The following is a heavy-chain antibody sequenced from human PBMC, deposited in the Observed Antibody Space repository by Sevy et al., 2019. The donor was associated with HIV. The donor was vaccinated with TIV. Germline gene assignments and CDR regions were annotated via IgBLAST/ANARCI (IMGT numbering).Heavy chain of an antibody. V-gene: IGHV3-13*05. CDR3: ARSGGYSDYGMDV. CDR1: GFTFSTYD. CDR2: VGPASDQ. Sequence: GGSLRLSCVSSGFTFSTYDMHRVRQVTGKGLEWISGVGPASDQFYPGSVKGRFTISRENAKNSIYLQMNNLRAGDTAVYYCARSGGYSDYGMDVWGQGTTVTVSS. D-gene: IGHD5-12*01. J-gene: IGHJ6*02.